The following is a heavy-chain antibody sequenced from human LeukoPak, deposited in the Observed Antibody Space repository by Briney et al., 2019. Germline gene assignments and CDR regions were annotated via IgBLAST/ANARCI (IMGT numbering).Heavy chain of an antibody. V-gene: IGHV4-34*01. CDR1: GGSFSGYY. CDR3: AGEEYYYDSSGYYKYGWFDP. J-gene: IGHJ5*02. D-gene: IGHD3-22*01. CDR2: INHSGST. Sequence: SETLSLTCAVYGGSFSGYYWSWIRQPPGKGLEWIGEINHSGSTNYNPSLKSRVTISVDTSKNQFSLKLSSVTAADTAVYYCAGEEYYYDSSGYYKYGWFDPWGQGTLVTVSS.